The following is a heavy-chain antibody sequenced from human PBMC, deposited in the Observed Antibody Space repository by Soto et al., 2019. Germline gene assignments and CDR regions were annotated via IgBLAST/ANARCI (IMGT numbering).Heavy chain of an antibody. CDR2: ISGNGGNT. CDR3: AKHCTSYDVRYYYHGMVL. J-gene: IGHJ6*02. D-gene: IGHD3-10*01. Sequence: GGSLRLSCGGSGFTFSTLALTWVRQAPGEGLEWVSSISGNGGNTYYADSVKGRFTISRDNAEKTLFLQMDSLRVNDTAKYYCAKHCTSYDVRYYYHGMVLWGQGTTVTVSS. V-gene: IGHV3-23*01. CDR1: GFTFSTLA.